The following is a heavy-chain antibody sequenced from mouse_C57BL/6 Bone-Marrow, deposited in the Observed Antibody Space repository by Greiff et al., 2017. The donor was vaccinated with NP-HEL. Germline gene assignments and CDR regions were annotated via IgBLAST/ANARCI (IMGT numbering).Heavy chain of an antibody. D-gene: IGHD2-10*01. J-gene: IGHJ3*01. Sequence: QVQLQQSGAELARPGASVKLSCKASGYTFTSYGISWVKQRPGQGLEWIGEIYPRSGNTYYNEKFKGKATLTADKSSSTAYMKLRSLTSEDSAVDFCAGFPPYPRGDYWGQGTLVTVSA. V-gene: IGHV1-81*01. CDR1: GYTFTSYG. CDR2: IYPRSGNT. CDR3: AGFPPYPRGDY.